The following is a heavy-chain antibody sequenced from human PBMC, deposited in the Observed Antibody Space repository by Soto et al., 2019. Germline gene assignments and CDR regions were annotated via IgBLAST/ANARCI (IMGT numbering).Heavy chain of an antibody. V-gene: IGHV3-74*01. CDR1: GFTFSNDW. CDR3: AKEEEWEPSNYYFDY. D-gene: IGHD1-26*01. Sequence: GGSLRLSCAASGFTFSNDWMHWVRQAAGKGLVWVSRINMDGSSTNYADSVKGRFTISRDNAKNTLYLQMNSLRAEDTAVYYCAKEEEWEPSNYYFDYWGQGTLVTVSS. CDR2: INMDGSST. J-gene: IGHJ4*02.